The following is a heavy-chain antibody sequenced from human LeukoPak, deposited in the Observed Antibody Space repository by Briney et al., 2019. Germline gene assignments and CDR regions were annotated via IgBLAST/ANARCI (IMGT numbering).Heavy chain of an antibody. D-gene: IGHD5-24*01. CDR1: GYTFTSYY. CDR2: INPSGGST. Sequence: GASVKVSCKASGYTFTSYYMHWVRQAPGQGLEWMGIINPSGGSTSYAQKFQGRVTMTRDMSTSTVYMELSSLRSEDTAVYYCARETPSDGYKYWGQGTLVTVSS. V-gene: IGHV1-46*01. CDR3: ARETPSDGYKY. J-gene: IGHJ4*02.